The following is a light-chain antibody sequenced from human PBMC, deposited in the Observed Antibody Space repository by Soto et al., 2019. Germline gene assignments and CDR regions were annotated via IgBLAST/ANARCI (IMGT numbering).Light chain of an antibody. V-gene: IGKV3-20*01. J-gene: IGKJ2*01. CDR1: QTVDSTY. Sequence: EVVLTQSPGTLSLSPGERATLSCRASQTVDSTYLAWYQQKPGQAPRLLIYRASSRAAGVPDRFSGSGSGTDVTLTISKLDPEDFAVYFCQQYDTSPPLYTFGQGTKLEI. CDR2: RAS. CDR3: QQYDTSPPLYT.